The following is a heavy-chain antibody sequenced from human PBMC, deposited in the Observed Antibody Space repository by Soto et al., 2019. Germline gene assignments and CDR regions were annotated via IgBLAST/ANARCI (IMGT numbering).Heavy chain of an antibody. V-gene: IGHV5-10-1*01. J-gene: IGHJ3*02. D-gene: IGHD4-17*01. CDR1: GYSFTSYW. CDR3: ASHANDYGDYRAFDI. CDR2: IDPSDSYT. Sequence: PGESLKISCKGSGYSFTSYWISWVRQMPGKGLEWMGRIDPSDSYTNYSPSFQGHVTISADKSISTAYLQWSSLKASDTAMYYCASHANDYGDYRAFDIWGQWTMVTVSS.